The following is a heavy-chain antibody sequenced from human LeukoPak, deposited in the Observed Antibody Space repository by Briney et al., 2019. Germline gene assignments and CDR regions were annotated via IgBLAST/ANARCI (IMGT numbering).Heavy chain of an antibody. CDR1: GYSISSGYY. CDR2: IYHSGST. V-gene: IGHV4-38-2*02. Sequence: SETLSLTCTVSGYSISSGYYWGWIRQPPGKGLEWIGSIYHSGSTYYNPSLKSRVTISVDTSKNQFSLKLSSVTAADTAVYYCARDPGGTVTTWKIWGGNWFDPWGQGTLVTVSS. CDR3: ARDPGGTVTTWKIWGGNWFDP. J-gene: IGHJ5*02. D-gene: IGHD4-17*01.